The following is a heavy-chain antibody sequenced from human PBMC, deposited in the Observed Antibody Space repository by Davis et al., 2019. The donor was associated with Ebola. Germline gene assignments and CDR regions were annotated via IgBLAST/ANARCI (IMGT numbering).Heavy chain of an antibody. D-gene: IGHD3-22*01. V-gene: IGHV3-30*03. Sequence: PGGSLRLSCAASGFTFSSYGMHWVRQAPGKGLEWVAVISYDGSNKYYADSVKGRFTISRDNSKNTLYLQMNSLRAEDTAVYYCARDQGGCDDSSGYYYVGCYFDYWGQGTLVTVSS. CDR1: GFTFSSYG. CDR2: ISYDGSNK. J-gene: IGHJ4*02. CDR3: ARDQGGCDDSSGYYYVGCYFDY.